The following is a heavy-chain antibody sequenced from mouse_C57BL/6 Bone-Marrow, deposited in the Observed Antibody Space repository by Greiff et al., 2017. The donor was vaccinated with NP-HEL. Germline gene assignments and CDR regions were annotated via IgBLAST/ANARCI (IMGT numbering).Heavy chain of an antibody. Sequence: VQLQQSGAELARPGASVKLSCKASGYTFTSYGISWVKQRTGQGLEWIGEIYPRSGNTYYNEKFKGKATLTADKSSSTAYMELRSLTSEDSAVYFCARRGGYYGSSYAWFAYWGQGTLVTVSA. J-gene: IGHJ3*01. CDR2: IYPRSGNT. CDR3: ARRGGYYGSSYAWFAY. D-gene: IGHD1-1*01. CDR1: GYTFTSYG. V-gene: IGHV1-81*01.